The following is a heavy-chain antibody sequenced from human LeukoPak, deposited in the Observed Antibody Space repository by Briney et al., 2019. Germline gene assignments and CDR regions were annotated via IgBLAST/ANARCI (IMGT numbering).Heavy chain of an antibody. Sequence: SETLSLTCAVYGGSFSGYFWSWIRQPPGKGLEWIGEINHSGTTNYNPSLKSRVTISVDTSKNQFSLKLSSVTAADTAVYYCARHVKQWPADYWGQGALVTVSS. J-gene: IGHJ4*02. V-gene: IGHV4-34*01. D-gene: IGHD6-19*01. CDR1: GGSFSGYF. CDR3: ARHVKQWPADY. CDR2: INHSGTT.